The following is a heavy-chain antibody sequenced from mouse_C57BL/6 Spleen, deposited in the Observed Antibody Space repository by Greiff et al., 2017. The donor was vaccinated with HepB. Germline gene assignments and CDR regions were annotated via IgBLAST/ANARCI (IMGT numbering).Heavy chain of an antibody. CDR1: GFTFSDYY. CDR3: ARPLYYDYGYAMDY. V-gene: IGHV5-12*01. Sequence: EVHLVESGGGLVQPGGSLKLSCAASGFTFSDYYMYWVRQTPEKRLEWVAYISNGGGSTYYPDTVKGRFTISRDNAKNTLYLQMSRLKSEDTAMYYCARPLYYDYGYAMDYWGQGTSVTVSS. D-gene: IGHD2-4*01. CDR2: ISNGGGST. J-gene: IGHJ4*01.